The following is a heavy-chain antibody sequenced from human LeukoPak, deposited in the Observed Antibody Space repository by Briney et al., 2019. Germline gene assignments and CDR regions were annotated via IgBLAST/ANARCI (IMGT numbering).Heavy chain of an antibody. J-gene: IGHJ4*02. D-gene: IGHD3-9*01. V-gene: IGHV5-51*01. Sequence: GESLKISFKGSGYSFTSYWIGWGRPMPGKGLGWMGIIYPGDSDTRYSPSFQGQVTISADKSISTAYLQWSSLKASDTAMYYCARHFDSASDYWGQGTLVTVSS. CDR3: ARHFDSASDY. CDR1: GYSFTSYW. CDR2: IYPGDSDT.